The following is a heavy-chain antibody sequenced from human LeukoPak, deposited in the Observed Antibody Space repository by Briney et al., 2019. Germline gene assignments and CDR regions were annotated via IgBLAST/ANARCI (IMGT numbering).Heavy chain of an antibody. CDR1: GFTVSSNY. CDR3: AKRTYDSSGYGDY. CDR2: IYSGNST. J-gene: IGHJ4*02. D-gene: IGHD3-22*01. V-gene: IGHV3-53*01. Sequence: GGSLRLSCAASGFTVSSNYMSWVRQAPGKGLEWVSVIYSGNSTYYADSVKGRFTISRDNSKNTLFLQMNSLRAEDTAVYYCAKRTYDSSGYGDYWGQGTLVTVSS.